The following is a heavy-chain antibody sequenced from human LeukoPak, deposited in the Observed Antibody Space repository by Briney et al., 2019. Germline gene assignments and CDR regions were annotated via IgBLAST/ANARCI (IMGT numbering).Heavy chain of an antibody. CDR2: MNPNSGNT. D-gene: IGHD6-19*01. CDR3: ARSIAVFYWFDP. J-gene: IGHJ5*02. V-gene: IGHV1-8*03. CDR1: GYTFTSYD. Sequence: ASAKVSCKASGYTFTSYDINWVRQATGQGLEWMGWMNPNSGNTGYAQKFQSRVTITRNTSISTAYMELSSLRSEDTAVYYCARSIAVFYWFDPWGQGTLVTVSS.